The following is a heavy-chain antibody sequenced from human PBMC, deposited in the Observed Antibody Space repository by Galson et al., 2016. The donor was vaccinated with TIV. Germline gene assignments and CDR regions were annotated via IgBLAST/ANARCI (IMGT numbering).Heavy chain of an antibody. Sequence: QSGAEVKKPGKSLTISCKGSGYSFTNYWISWVRQMPGKGLEWMGRIDPSDSHTNYSPSFRGHVTISVDKAVSTTYLRWSSLKASDTAIYYCASRRFSYGYRGFYYFDYWGQGTLVTVSS. CDR2: IDPSDSHT. CDR3: ASRRFSYGYRGFYYFDY. CDR1: GYSFTNYW. J-gene: IGHJ4*02. D-gene: IGHD5-18*01. V-gene: IGHV5-10-1*01.